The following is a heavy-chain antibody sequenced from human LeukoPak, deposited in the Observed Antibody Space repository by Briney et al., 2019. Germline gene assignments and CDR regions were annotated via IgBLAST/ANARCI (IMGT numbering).Heavy chain of an antibody. CDR2: IFYSGST. CDR3: ARDSPYSSGWSARYNWFDP. CDR1: GGSISSSSYY. D-gene: IGHD6-19*01. J-gene: IGHJ5*02. V-gene: IGHV4-39*07. Sequence: PSETLPLTCTVSGGSISSSSYYWGWIRQPPGKGLEWIGSIFYSGSTFYNPSLKSRVTISVDTSKNQFSLKLSSVTAADTAVYYRARDSPYSSGWSARYNWFDPWGQGTLVTVSS.